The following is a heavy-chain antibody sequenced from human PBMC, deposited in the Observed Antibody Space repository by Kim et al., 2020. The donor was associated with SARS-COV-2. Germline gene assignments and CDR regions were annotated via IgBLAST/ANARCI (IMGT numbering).Heavy chain of an antibody. D-gene: IGHD3-10*01. V-gene: IGHV3-9*01. CDR1: GFTFGDYA. Sequence: GGSLRLSCAASGFTFGDYAMHWVRQAPGRGLEWVSGITWNSAGIGYADSVKGRFTISRDNAKRSLYLRMHSLRTEDTALYYCAKDMVRGALGYYGMDFWGQGTTVTVSS. CDR3: AKDMVRGALGYYGMDF. J-gene: IGHJ6*02. CDR2: ITWNSAGI.